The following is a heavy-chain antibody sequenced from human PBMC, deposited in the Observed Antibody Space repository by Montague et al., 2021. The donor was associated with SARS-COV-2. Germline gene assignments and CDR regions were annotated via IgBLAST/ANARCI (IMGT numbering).Heavy chain of an antibody. V-gene: IGHV4-38-2*02. CDR2: INHSGST. D-gene: IGHD5-18*01. J-gene: IGHJ4*02. CDR1: GFSISTSKY. Sequence: SETLSLTCTVSGFSISTSKYWGCIRQPPGKGLVWIRSINHSGSTNYNPSLRSRVTISVDTSKNQFSLKLVSVTAADTAVYYCTRGGGYSYGGIDYWGQGTLVTVSS. CDR3: TRGGGYSYGGIDY.